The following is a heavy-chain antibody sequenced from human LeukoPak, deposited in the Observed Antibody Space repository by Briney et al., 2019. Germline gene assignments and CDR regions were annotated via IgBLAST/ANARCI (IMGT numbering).Heavy chain of an antibody. D-gene: IGHD3-10*01. Sequence: HGESLKISCKGSGYSFTSYWNGWVRQMPGKGLEWMGIIYPGDSDTRYSPSFQGQVTISADKSISTAYLQWSSLKASDTAMYYCASARPAFGEEGDYWGQGTLVTVSS. CDR1: GYSFTSYW. J-gene: IGHJ4*02. V-gene: IGHV5-51*01. CDR2: IYPGDSDT. CDR3: ASARPAFGEEGDY.